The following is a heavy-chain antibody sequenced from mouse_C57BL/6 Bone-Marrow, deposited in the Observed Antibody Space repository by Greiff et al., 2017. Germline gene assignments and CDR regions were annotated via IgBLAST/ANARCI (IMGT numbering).Heavy chain of an antibody. D-gene: IGHD1-1*01. CDR2: SRNKANDYTT. V-gene: IGHV7-1*01. J-gene: IGHJ1*03. CDR1: GFTFSDFY. Sequence: EVKVVESGGGLVQSGRSLRLSCATSGFTFSDFYMEWVRQAPGKGLEWIAASRNKANDYTTEYSASVKGRFIVSRDTSQSILYLQMNALRAEDTAIYYCARDHYYGSTWYFDVWGTGTTVTVSS. CDR3: ARDHYYGSTWYFDV.